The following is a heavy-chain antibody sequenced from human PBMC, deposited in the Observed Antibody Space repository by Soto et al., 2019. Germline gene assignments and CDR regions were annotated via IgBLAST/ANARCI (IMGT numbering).Heavy chain of an antibody. CDR3: VKGTEQYYYYGLDV. CDR1: GFSFSNHA. CDR2: IGANAGVT. V-gene: IGHV3-64D*06. Sequence: GGSLRLSCSASGFSFSNHAFYWVRQAPGNGLHFVSAIGANAGVTYYADSVKDRFTISRDNSKNTLYLQVIGLRAEDTAVYYCVKGTEQYYYYGLDVWGQGTTVTVSS. J-gene: IGHJ6*02.